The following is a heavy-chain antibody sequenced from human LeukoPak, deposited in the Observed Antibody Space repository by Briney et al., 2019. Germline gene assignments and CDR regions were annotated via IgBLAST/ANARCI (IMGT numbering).Heavy chain of an antibody. CDR2: INSDGNTT. Sequence: GGSLRLSCAASGFTFSHYWMHWVRQAPGKGLVWVSRINSDGNTTSYADSVKGQFTVSRDNAKNTLYLQMNSLRAEDTAVYYCARDFVEFDYWGQGTLVTVSS. D-gene: IGHD6-6*01. CDR3: ARDFVEFDY. V-gene: IGHV3-74*01. CDR1: GFTFSHYW. J-gene: IGHJ4*02.